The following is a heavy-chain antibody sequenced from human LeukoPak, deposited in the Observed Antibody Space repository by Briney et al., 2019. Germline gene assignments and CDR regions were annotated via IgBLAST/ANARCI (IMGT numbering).Heavy chain of an antibody. CDR3: ARGRRGYSYGPRRTGYYYMDV. CDR2: INPNSGNT. Sequence: GASVKVSCKASGYTFTSYDINWVRQATGQGLEWMGWINPNSGNTGYAQKFQGRVTMTRNTSISTAYMELSSLRSEDTAVYYCARGRRGYSYGPRRTGYYYMDVWGKGTTVTVSS. D-gene: IGHD5-18*01. V-gene: IGHV1-8*01. J-gene: IGHJ6*03. CDR1: GYTFTSYD.